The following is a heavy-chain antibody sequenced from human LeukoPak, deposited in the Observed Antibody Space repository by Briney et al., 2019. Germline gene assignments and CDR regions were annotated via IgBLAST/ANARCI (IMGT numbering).Heavy chain of an antibody. V-gene: IGHV3-7*01. J-gene: IGHJ4*02. CDR1: GFTFSGYW. CDR3: ARELRTFDS. Sequence: PGGSLRLSCAASGFTFSGYWMAWVRQAPGKGLEWVANIKHDGDDLNYVDSVEDRFTISRGNAQNSLYLHMTSLRAEDTAVYYCARELRTFDSWGQGTLVTVSS. D-gene: IGHD3-16*01. CDR2: IKHDGDDL.